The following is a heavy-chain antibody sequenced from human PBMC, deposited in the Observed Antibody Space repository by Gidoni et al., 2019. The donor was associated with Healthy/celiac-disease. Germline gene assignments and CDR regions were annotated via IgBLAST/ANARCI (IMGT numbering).Heavy chain of an antibody. CDR3: TTDYDYVWGSYRLSPIFDY. J-gene: IGHJ4*02. Sequence: EVQLVESGGGLVKPGGSLRLSCAASGFTFSNAWMSWVRQAPGKGLEWVGRIKSKTDGGTTDYAAPVKGRFTISRDDSKNTLYLQMNSLKTEDTAVYYCTTDYDYVWGSYRLSPIFDYWGQGTLVTVSS. CDR1: GFTFSNAW. D-gene: IGHD3-16*02. CDR2: IKSKTDGGTT. V-gene: IGHV3-15*01.